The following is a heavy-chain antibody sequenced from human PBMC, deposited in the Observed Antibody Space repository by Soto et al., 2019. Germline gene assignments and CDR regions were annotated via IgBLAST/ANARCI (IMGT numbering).Heavy chain of an antibody. CDR1: GGSISSYY. CDR2: IYTSGST. V-gene: IGHV4-4*07. Sequence: NPSETLSLTCTVSGGSISSYYWSWIRQPAGKGLEWIGRIYTSGSTNYNPSLKSRVTMSVDTSKNQFSLKLSSVTAADTAVYYCARDRLYYDILTGYYSSPLYYYYGMDVWGQGTTVTVSS. J-gene: IGHJ6*02. D-gene: IGHD3-9*01. CDR3: ARDRLYYDILTGYYSSPLYYYYGMDV.